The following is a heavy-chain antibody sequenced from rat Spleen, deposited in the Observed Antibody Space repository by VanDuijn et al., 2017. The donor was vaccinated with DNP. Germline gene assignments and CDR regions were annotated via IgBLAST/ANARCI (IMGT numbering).Heavy chain of an antibody. J-gene: IGHJ2*01. CDR3: ARHTPSFDY. CDR2: ISYDGSST. CDR1: GFTFSDYN. Sequence: EVQLVESGGGLVQPGRSLKLSCAASGFTFSDYNMAWVRQAPKKGLEWVATISYDGSSTYYRDSVKGRFTISRDNAKSTLYLQMDSLRSEDTATYYCARHTPSFDYWGQGVMVTVSS. V-gene: IGHV5-7*01. D-gene: IGHD1-4*01.